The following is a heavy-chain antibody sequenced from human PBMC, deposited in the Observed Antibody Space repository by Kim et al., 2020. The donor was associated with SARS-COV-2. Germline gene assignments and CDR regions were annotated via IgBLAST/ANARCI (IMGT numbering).Heavy chain of an antibody. CDR3: AGTVGLAAAGTHFDY. D-gene: IGHD6-13*01. CDR1: GGSISSSSYS. Sequence: SETLSLTCTVSGGSISSSSYSWGWIRQPPGKGLEWIGSIYYSGSTYYNPSRKSRVTISVDTSKNQFSLKLSSVTAADTAVYYCAGTVGLAAAGTHFDYWGQGTLVTVSS. CDR2: IYYSGST. V-gene: IGHV4-39*01. J-gene: IGHJ4*02.